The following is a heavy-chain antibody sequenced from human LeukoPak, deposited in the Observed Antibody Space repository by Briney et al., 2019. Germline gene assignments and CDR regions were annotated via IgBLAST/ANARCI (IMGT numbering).Heavy chain of an antibody. Sequence: GASVKVSCKASGYTFTGYYMHWVRQAPGQGLEWMGWINPNSGGTNYAQKFQGRVTMTRDTSISTAYMELSRLRSDDTAVYYCARGILGYCSSTSCYTDYWGQGTLVTVSS. J-gene: IGHJ4*02. V-gene: IGHV1-2*02. D-gene: IGHD2-2*02. CDR2: INPNSGGT. CDR3: ARGILGYCSSTSCYTDY. CDR1: GYTFTGYY.